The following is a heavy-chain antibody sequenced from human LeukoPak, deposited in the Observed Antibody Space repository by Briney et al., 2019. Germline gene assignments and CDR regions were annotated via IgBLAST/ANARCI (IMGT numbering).Heavy chain of an antibody. V-gene: IGHV1-69*13. CDR1: GGTFSSYA. D-gene: IGHD2-15*01. CDR2: IIPIFGTA. J-gene: IGHJ4*02. CDR3: ARDKGGGYDLGYCSGGSCGPFDY. Sequence: GASVKVSCKASGGTFSSYAISWVRQAPGQGLEWMGGIIPIFGTANYAQKFQGRVTITADESTSTAYMELSSLRSEDTAVYYCARDKGGGYDLGYCSGGSCGPFDYWGQGTLVTVSS.